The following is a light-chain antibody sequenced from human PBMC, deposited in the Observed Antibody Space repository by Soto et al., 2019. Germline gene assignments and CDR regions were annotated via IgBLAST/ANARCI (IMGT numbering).Light chain of an antibody. CDR2: GAF. J-gene: IGKJ4*01. CDR3: QQYGSSPLT. CDR1: QSVSSN. V-gene: IGKV3-20*01. Sequence: EIVMTQSPCTLSVSPWERATLSFMASQSVSSNLAWYQQKPGQAPRLLIYGAFTRATGVPARFSGSGSGTDFTLTISRLEPEDFAVYYCQQYGSSPLTFGGGTKVDIK.